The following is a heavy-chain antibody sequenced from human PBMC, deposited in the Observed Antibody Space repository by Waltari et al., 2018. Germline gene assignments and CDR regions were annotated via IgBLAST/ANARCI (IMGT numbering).Heavy chain of an antibody. CDR2: INPSGGST. CDR1: GYTLTELS. D-gene: IGHD6-13*01. J-gene: IGHJ4*02. V-gene: IGHV1-46*01. Sequence: QVQLVQSGAEVKKPGASVKVSCKVSGYTLTELSMHWVRQAPGKGLEWMGIINPSGGSTSYAQKFQGRVTMTRDTSTSTVYMELSSLRSEDTAVYYCARAGAAGRRFDYWGQGTLVTVSS. CDR3: ARAGAAGRRFDY.